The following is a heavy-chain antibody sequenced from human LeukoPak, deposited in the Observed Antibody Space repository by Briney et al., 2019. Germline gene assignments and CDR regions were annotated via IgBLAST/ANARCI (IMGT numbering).Heavy chain of an antibody. CDR2: ISGSVSTI. J-gene: IGHJ4*02. D-gene: IGHD4-23*01. Sequence: PGGSLRLSCAASGFTFSDYYMSWIRQAPGKGLEWVSYISGSVSTIYYADSVKGRFTISRDNAKNSLYLQMNSLRAEDTAVYYCARRAGGYSHPYDYWGQGILVTVSS. CDR1: GFTFSDYY. V-gene: IGHV3-11*04. CDR3: ARRAGGYSHPYDY.